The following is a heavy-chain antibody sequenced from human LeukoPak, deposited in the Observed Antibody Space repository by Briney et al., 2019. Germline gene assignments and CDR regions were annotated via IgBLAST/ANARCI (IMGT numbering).Heavy chain of an antibody. J-gene: IGHJ4*02. V-gene: IGHV4-59*01. Sequence: SETLSLTCTVSGGSISSYYLSWIRQPPGKGLEWIGYIYYSGSTNYNPSLKSRVTISVDSSKNQFSLKLSSVTAADTAVYYCARGGGYRDGYNFDYWGRGTPVTVSS. CDR2: IYYSGST. CDR3: ARGGGYRDGYNFDY. D-gene: IGHD5-24*01. CDR1: GGSISSYY.